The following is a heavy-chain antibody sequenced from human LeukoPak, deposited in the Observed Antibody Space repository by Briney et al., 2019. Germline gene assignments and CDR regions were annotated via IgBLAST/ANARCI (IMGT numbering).Heavy chain of an antibody. D-gene: IGHD3-10*01. Sequence: PSETLSLTCAVYGGSSSGDYWSWVRQPPGKGLEWIGEMNHSGSTNYNPSPKSRVTIPVDTSKNQYPLKLGAVTAADSAQYYCARAPYYSAYYYYYYMDVWGKGTTVTASS. J-gene: IGHJ6*03. CDR3: ARAPYYSAYYYYYYMDV. CDR2: MNHSGST. V-gene: IGHV4-34*01. CDR1: GGSSSGDY.